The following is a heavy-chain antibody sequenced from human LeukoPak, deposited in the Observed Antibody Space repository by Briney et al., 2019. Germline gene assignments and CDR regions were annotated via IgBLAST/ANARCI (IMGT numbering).Heavy chain of an antibody. CDR2: SYHRGST. J-gene: IGHJ4*02. CDR3: TSMRLTIDY. CDR1: GGSISSYY. D-gene: IGHD2-2*01. V-gene: IGHV4-59*01. Sequence: SETLSLTCTVSGGSISSYYWGWIRQSPGKGPEWIGWSYHRGSTSYNPSLKSRVAISVDTSKNQFSLNLNSVTAADTAVYYCTSMRLTIDYWGQGTLVTVSS.